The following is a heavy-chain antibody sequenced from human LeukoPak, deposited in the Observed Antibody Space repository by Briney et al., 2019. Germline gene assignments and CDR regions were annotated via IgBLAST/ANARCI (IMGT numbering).Heavy chain of an antibody. CDR2: IYNSGST. J-gene: IGHJ4*02. CDR1: GGSISSGGYF. V-gene: IGHV4-31*03. Sequence: KSSQTLSLTCTVSGGSISSGGYFWNWIRQHPGKGLEWIGYIYNSGSTHYNPSLKSRVTISVDTSKNQFSLNLSSVTAADAAVYYCARGLYSGSHCPNYWGQGTLVTASS. CDR3: ARGLYSGSHCPNY. D-gene: IGHD1-26*01.